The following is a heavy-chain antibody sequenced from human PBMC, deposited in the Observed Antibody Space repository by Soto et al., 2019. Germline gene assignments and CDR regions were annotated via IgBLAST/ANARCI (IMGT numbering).Heavy chain of an antibody. D-gene: IGHD3-10*01. J-gene: IGHJ4*02. V-gene: IGHV3-48*03. CDR2: ISSSGSTI. CDR3: AKKVNSGSGSQYFDY. CDR1: GFTFSSYE. Sequence: GGSLRLSCAASGFTFSSYEMNWVRQAPGKGLEWVSYISSSGSTIYYADSVKGRFTISRDNAKNSLYLQMNSLRAEDTAIYYCAKKVNSGSGSQYFDYWGQGTLVTVS.